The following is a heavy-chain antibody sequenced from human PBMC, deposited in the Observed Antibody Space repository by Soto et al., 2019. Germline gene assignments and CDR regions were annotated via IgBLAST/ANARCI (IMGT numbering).Heavy chain of an antibody. D-gene: IGHD6-13*01. V-gene: IGHV3-21*01. CDR2: ISSNSAYI. CDR1: GFTFRSFT. Sequence: PGSSLRLSCAASGFTFRSFTMNWVRQAPGKGLEWVSTISSNSAYIYYTDALRGRFTISRDNAKNSLHLPMNSLRAEDTAVYYCTRDASRDSSVWDWFDAWRPGTLVTVSS. CDR3: TRDASRDSSVWDWFDA. J-gene: IGHJ5*02.